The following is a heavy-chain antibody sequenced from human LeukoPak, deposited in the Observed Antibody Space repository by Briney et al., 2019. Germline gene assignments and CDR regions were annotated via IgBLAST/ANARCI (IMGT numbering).Heavy chain of an antibody. CDR2: IHYSGST. D-gene: IGHD3-22*01. CDR3: ARLLHDSRGYYYFDY. Sequence: ASETLSLTCTVSGGSISSSNYYWGWIRQPPGKGLEWMVSIHYSGSTYNNPSLKSRVTMSVDTSKSQFSLKVGSVTAADTAVYYCARLLHDSRGYYYFDYWGQGTLVIVSS. J-gene: IGHJ4*02. V-gene: IGHV4-39*01. CDR1: GGSISSSNYY.